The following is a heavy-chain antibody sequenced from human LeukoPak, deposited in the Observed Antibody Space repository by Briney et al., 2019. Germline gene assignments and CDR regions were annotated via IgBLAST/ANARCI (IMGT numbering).Heavy chain of an antibody. CDR3: ASDWLSRGSYWYFDF. CDR1: GGSISSNY. V-gene: IGHV4-4*07. J-gene: IGHJ2*01. D-gene: IGHD3-10*01. Sequence: SETLSLTCTVSGGSISSNYRSSLWQPAGKGLEYIGRIYSSGNTNYNPSLKSRVTMSVDTSKNPFSLLLHSVTAADTAVDSCASDWLSRGSYWYFDFWGRGTLVIVSS. CDR2: IYSSGNT.